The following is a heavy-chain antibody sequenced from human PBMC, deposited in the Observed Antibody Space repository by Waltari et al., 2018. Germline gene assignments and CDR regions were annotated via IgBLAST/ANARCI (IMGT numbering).Heavy chain of an antibody. D-gene: IGHD2-15*01. CDR3: VRDRGRGLYLES. V-gene: IGHV4-4*02. CDR2: IHGSGRT. J-gene: IGHJ4*02. CDR1: GESVPNNYW. Sequence: QVKLQESGPGLVKPSGTLSLTCAVSGESVPNNYWWSWVRQSPGRGLEWIGQIHGSGRTNYNPSLESRVTVSLDTSNNHFSLRVTSATAADTAVYFCVRDRGRGLYLESWGQGTLVTVSP.